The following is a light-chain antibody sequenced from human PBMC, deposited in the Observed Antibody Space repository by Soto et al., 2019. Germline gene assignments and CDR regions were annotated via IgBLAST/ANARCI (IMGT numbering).Light chain of an antibody. CDR1: QSVASTS. J-gene: IGKJ5*01. V-gene: IGKV3-20*01. Sequence: SVLTQSPGTLSLSPGERATLSCRAGQSVASTSLAWYQHKPGQAPRLLIFSVSTRATGVPDRFSGSGSGTDFTLTISSVEPEDIAVYDWQQYGTSLPITFGQETRLEI. CDR3: QQYGTSLPIT. CDR2: SVS.